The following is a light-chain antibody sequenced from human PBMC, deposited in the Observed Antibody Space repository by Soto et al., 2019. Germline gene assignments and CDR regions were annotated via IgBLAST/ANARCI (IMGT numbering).Light chain of an antibody. J-gene: IGKJ3*01. CDR1: QSIGIY. CDR2: DAS. V-gene: IGKV1-39*01. Sequence: DIQMTQSPSSLSASVGDRVTITCRASQSIGIYLTWYQQNPGKAPKLLIYDASSLHSGVPSRFSGSGSGTDLTLTISSLQPEDFATYYCQQSYPTPCTFGPGTKVEIK. CDR3: QQSYPTPCT.